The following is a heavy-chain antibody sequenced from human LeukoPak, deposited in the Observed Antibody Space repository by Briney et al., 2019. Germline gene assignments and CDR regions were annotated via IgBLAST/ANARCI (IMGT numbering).Heavy chain of an antibody. CDR3: ARSQTPYSGSYFDY. CDR2: ISNDGSDK. Sequence: GGSLRLSCAASGFTFSSSGMHWVRQAPGKGLEWLAVISNDGSDKYYTGSVKGRFTISRDNSKNTLYLQMNSLRAEDTAVYYCARSQTPYSGSYFDYWGQGTLVTVSS. V-gene: IGHV3-30*03. J-gene: IGHJ4*02. D-gene: IGHD1-26*01. CDR1: GFTFSSSG.